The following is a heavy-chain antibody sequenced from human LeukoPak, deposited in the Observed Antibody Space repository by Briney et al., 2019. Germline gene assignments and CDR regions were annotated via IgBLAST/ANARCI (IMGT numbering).Heavy chain of an antibody. D-gene: IGHD5-18*01. Sequence: GGSLRLSCAASGFTFSTNYINWVRQAPGKGLEWLSDLCRGGSAVYADSVRGRFTIYRDNSKNTLYLQMNRLKAEDTAVYYCARGYNYWHHFDYWGQGTLVSV. CDR2: LCRGGSA. V-gene: IGHV3-53*01. J-gene: IGHJ4*02. CDR1: GFTFSTNY. CDR3: ARGYNYWHHFDY.